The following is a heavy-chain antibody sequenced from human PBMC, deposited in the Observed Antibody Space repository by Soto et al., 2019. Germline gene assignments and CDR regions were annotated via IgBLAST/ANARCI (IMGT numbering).Heavy chain of an antibody. J-gene: IGHJ5*02. CDR2: IIPIFGTA. V-gene: IGHV1-69*06. D-gene: IGHD3-3*01. Sequence: SVKVSCKASGGTFSSYAISWVRQAPGQGLEWMGGIIPIFGTANYAQKFQGRVTITADKSTSTAYMELSSLRSEDTAVYYCAREIRFWSGYYLRGFDPWGQGTLVTAPQ. CDR1: GGTFSSYA. CDR3: AREIRFWSGYYLRGFDP.